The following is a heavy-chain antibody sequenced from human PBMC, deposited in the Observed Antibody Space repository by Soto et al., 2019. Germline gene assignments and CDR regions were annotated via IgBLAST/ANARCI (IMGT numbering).Heavy chain of an antibody. J-gene: IGHJ5*02. V-gene: IGHV1-24*01. CDR3: ATGNYYDSSGYNNWFEP. Sequence: GASVKVSCKVSGYTLTELSIHWVRQAPLKVLEWMVGFDPEDGETIYAQKFQGRVTMTEETSTDTAYMELSSLRSEDTAVYYCATGNYYDSSGYNNWFEPWGQGTMVTVSS. CDR2: FDPEDGET. CDR1: GYTLTELS. D-gene: IGHD3-22*01.